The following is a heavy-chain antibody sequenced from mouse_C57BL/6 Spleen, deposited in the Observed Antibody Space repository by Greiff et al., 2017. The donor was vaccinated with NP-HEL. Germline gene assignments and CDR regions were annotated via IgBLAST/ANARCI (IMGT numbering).Heavy chain of an antibody. CDR2: IYPGSGST. CDR1: GYTFTSYW. D-gene: IGHD1-1*01. J-gene: IGHJ2*01. Sequence: QVHVKQPGAELVKPGASVKMSCKASGYTFTSYWITWVKQRPGQGLECIGDIYPGSGSTNYNEKFKSKATLTVDTSSSTAYMQLSSLTSEDSAVYYCARWDYYGSTFDYWGQGTTLTVSS. CDR3: ARWDYYGSTFDY. V-gene: IGHV1-55*01.